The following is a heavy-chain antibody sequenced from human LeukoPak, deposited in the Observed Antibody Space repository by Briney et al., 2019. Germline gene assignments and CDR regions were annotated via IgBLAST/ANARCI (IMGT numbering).Heavy chain of an antibody. J-gene: IGHJ4*02. CDR2: IYPGDSDT. Sequence: GESLKISCKGSGYTFTSYWIGWVRQLPGKGLEGMGIIYPGDSDTRYSPSFQGQVTISADKSISTAYLQWSSLKASDNAMYYCARRCRGRSCYSDYWGQGTLVTVSS. V-gene: IGHV5-51*01. D-gene: IGHD2-15*01. CDR1: GYTFTSYW. CDR3: ARRCRGRSCYSDY.